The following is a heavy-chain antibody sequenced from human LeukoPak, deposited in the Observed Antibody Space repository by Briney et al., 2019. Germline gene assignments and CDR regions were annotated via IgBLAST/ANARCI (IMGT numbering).Heavy chain of an antibody. V-gene: IGHV3-48*03. CDR2: ISTSGSTI. CDR3: ARVGSGYYPRSGYYYYGMDV. D-gene: IGHD3-3*01. J-gene: IGHJ6*02. Sequence: PGGSLRLSCAASGFTFSSYEMTWVRQAPGKGLEWVSYISTSGSTIYYADSVKGRFTISRDNAKNSLYLQMNSLRAEDTAVYYCARVGSGYYPRSGYYYYGMDVWGQGTTVTVSS. CDR1: GFTFSSYE.